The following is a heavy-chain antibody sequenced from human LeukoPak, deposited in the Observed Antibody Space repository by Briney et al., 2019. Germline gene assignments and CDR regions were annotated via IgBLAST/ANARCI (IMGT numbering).Heavy chain of an antibody. V-gene: IGHV1-2*02. D-gene: IGHD6-6*01. CDR3: ARDQSSIAARQPSFWFDP. J-gene: IGHJ5*02. Sequence: ASVKVSCKASGYTFTGYYMHWVRQAPGQGLEWMGWINPNSGGTNYAQKFQGRVTMTRDTSISTAYMELSRLRSDDTAVYYCARDQSSIAARQPSFWFDPWGQGTLVTVSS. CDR1: GYTFTGYY. CDR2: INPNSGGT.